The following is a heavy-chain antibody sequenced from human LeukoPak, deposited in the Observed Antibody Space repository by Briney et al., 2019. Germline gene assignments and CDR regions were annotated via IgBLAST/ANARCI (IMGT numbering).Heavy chain of an antibody. Sequence: GESLKISCKGSGYTFTGHYMHWARQAPGQGLEWMGWINPNSGDTNSAQKFQGRVTMSRDTSITTLYMELGRLRPDDTAVYYCAREGWDQRDTAAFDYWGQGTLVTVSS. D-gene: IGHD6-19*01. V-gene: IGHV1-2*02. CDR2: INPNSGDT. CDR1: GYTFTGHY. CDR3: AREGWDQRDTAAFDY. J-gene: IGHJ4*02.